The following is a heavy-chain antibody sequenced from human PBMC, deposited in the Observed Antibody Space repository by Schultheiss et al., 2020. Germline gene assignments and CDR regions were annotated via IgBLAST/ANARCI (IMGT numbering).Heavy chain of an antibody. Sequence: GGSLRLSCAASGFIFSSYGMHWVRQAPGKGLEWVAVISHEGSNKYYVDSVKGRFTISRDNSKNTLYLQMNSLRAEDTAVYYCARGDNGYDSFDYWGQGTLVTVSS. J-gene: IGHJ4*02. V-gene: IGHV3-30*03. CDR3: ARGDNGYDSFDY. CDR1: GFIFSSYG. CDR2: ISHEGSNK. D-gene: IGHD5-12*01.